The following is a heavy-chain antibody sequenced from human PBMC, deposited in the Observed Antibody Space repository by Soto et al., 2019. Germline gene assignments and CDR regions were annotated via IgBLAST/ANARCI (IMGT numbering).Heavy chain of an antibody. CDR1: GYSFTSYG. D-gene: IGHD1-1*01. J-gene: IGHJ6*02. CDR3: ARRTRWNDGGYYNYYTDV. V-gene: IGHV1-18*01. CDR2: ISGYNGNT. Sequence: ASVKVSCKASGYSFTSYGISWVRQAPGQGLEWMEWISGYNGNTNYAQKVQGRVTMTTETSTSTAYMELRSLRSDDTAVYYCARRTRWNDGGYYNYYTDVWGQGTTVTVSS.